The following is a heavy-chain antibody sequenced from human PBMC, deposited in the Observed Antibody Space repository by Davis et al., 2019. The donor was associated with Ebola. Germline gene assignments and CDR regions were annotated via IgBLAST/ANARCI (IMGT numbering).Heavy chain of an antibody. J-gene: IGHJ4*02. CDR2: TYYNSKWYS. D-gene: IGHD5-12*01. Sequence: PSETLSLTCDITGDSVSSNNGAWNWIRQSPSRGLEWLGRTYYNSKWYSDYAVSVKSRITINPDTSKNQFSLQLNSVTPEDTAVYFCARGWLRSGFDYWGQGTLATVSS. CDR1: GDSVSSNNGA. CDR3: ARGWLRSGFDY. V-gene: IGHV6-1*01.